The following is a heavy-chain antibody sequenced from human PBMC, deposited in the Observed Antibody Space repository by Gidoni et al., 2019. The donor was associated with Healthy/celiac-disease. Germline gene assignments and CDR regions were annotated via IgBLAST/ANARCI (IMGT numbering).Heavy chain of an antibody. J-gene: IGHJ4*02. D-gene: IGHD6-13*01. V-gene: IGHV5-10-1*03. CDR3: AITARVRSSSWYWGY. CDR1: GYSFTSYW. Sequence: EVQLVQSGAEVKKPGESLRISCKGSGYSFTSYWISWVRQMPGKGLEWMGRIDPSDSYTNYSPSFQGHVTISADKSISTAYLQWSSLKASDTAMYYCAITARVRSSSWYWGYWGQGTLVTVSS. CDR2: IDPSDSYT.